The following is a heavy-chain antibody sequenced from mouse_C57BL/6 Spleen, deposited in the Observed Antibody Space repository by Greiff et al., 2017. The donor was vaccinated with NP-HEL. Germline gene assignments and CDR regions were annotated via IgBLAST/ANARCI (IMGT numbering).Heavy chain of an antibody. Sequence: EVKLQQSGPELVKPGASVKISCKASGYSFTGYYMNWVKQSPEKSLEWIGEINPSTGGTTYNQKFKAKATLTVDKSSSTAYMQLKSLTSEDSAVYVCARSDYYGSSLFAYWGQGTLVTVSA. J-gene: IGHJ3*01. V-gene: IGHV1-42*01. CDR2: INPSTGGT. D-gene: IGHD1-1*01. CDR1: GYSFTGYY. CDR3: ARSDYYGSSLFAY.